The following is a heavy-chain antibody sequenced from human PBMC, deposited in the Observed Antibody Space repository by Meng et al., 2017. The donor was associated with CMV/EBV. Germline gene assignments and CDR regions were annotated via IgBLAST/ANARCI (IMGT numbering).Heavy chain of an antibody. D-gene: IGHD3-3*01. J-gene: IGHJ3*02. Sequence: SETLSLTCTVSGYSISSGYYWGWIRQPPGKGLEWIGYIYYSGSTNYNPSLKSRVTISVDTSKNQFSLKLSSVTAADTAVYYCASSVNYDFWSGDAFDIWGQGTMVTVSS. CDR1: GYSISSGYY. CDR2: IYYSGST. CDR3: ASSVNYDFWSGDAFDI. V-gene: IGHV4-61*01.